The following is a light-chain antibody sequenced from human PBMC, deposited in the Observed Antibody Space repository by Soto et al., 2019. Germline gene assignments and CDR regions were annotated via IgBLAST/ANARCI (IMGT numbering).Light chain of an antibody. CDR2: DIS. CDR1: QTITNY. CDR3: QQRITWPGT. Sequence: VLTQSPATLSLSPGDRATLSCRASQTITNYLAWYQHKPGQAPRLLIYDISNRATGIPARFSGGGSGTDFTLTISGLEPEDFAIYYSQQRITWPGTFGQGTKVDIK. J-gene: IGKJ1*01. V-gene: IGKV3-11*01.